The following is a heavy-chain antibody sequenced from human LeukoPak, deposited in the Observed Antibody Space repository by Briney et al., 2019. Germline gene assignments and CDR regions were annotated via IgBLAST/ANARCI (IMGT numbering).Heavy chain of an antibody. Sequence: GRSLRLSCAASGFTFSSYAMHWVRQAPGKGLEWVAVISYDGSNKYYADSVKGRFSISRDNAKNSLYLQMNSLRAEDTAVYYCARGATVRTPPLDYWGQGTLVTVSS. J-gene: IGHJ4*02. CDR1: GFTFSSYA. V-gene: IGHV3-30-3*01. CDR3: ARGATVRTPPLDY. CDR2: ISYDGSNK. D-gene: IGHD4-23*01.